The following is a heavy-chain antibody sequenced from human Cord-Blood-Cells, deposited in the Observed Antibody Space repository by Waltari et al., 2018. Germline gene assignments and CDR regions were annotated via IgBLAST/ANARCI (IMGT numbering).Heavy chain of an antibody. D-gene: IGHD3-9*01. Sequence: QVQLVQSGAEVKKPGASEKVSCKASGYTFTSYGISWVRQAPGPGLEWRGWISPYNGNTNYAQKLQGRVTMTTDTSTSTAYMELRSLRSDDTAVYYCARAHDILTGYPYWYFDLWGRGTLVTVSS. V-gene: IGHV1-18*01. CDR2: ISPYNGNT. J-gene: IGHJ2*01. CDR3: ARAHDILTGYPYWYFDL. CDR1: GYTFTSYG.